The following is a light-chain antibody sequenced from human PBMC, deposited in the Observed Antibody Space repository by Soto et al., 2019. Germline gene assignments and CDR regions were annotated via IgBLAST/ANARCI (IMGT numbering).Light chain of an antibody. CDR3: SSYTSSSTRV. CDR1: SSDVGGYNY. Sequence: QSVLTQPASVSGSPGQSITISCTGTSSDVGGYNYVSWYQQNQGKAPKLMIYDVNNRPSGVSYRFSGSKSGNTASLTISGLQAEDEADYYCSSYTSSSTRVFGTGTKVTVL. CDR2: DVN. V-gene: IGLV2-14*01. J-gene: IGLJ1*01.